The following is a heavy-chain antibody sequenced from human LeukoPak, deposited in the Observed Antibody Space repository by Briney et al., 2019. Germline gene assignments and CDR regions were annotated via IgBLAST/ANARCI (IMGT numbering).Heavy chain of an antibody. D-gene: IGHD6-13*01. CDR1: GYTFTSYA. CDR2: INTNTGNP. J-gene: IGHJ3*02. CDR3: ARVIAAWTSQVGGDYNAFDI. Sequence: ASVKVSCKASGYTFTSYAMNWVRQAPGQGLEWMGWINTNTGNPTYAQGFTGRFVFSLDTSVSTAYLQISSLKAEDTAVYYCARVIAAWTSQVGGDYNAFDIWGQGTMVTVSS. V-gene: IGHV7-4-1*02.